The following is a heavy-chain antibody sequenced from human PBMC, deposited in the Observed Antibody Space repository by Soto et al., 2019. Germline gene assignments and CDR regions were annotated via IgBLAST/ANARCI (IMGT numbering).Heavy chain of an antibody. J-gene: IGHJ4*02. CDR3: ARDGIGGTAFRGFLDY. V-gene: IGHV4-39*02. Sequence: SETLSLTCTVSGGSISSSSYYWGWIRQPPGKGLEWIGSIYYSGSTYYNPSLKSRVTISVDTSKNQFSLKLSSVTAADTAVYYCARDGIGGTAFRGFLDYWGQGTQVTVSS. D-gene: IGHD1-1*01. CDR2: IYYSGST. CDR1: GGSISSSSYY.